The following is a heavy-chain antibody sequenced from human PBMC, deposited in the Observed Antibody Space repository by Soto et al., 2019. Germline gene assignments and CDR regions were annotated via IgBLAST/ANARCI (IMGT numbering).Heavy chain of an antibody. J-gene: IGHJ4*02. CDR3: ASVQVLPNPAAGF. CDR1: GYTFTTYG. CDR2: ISARNGDT. D-gene: IGHD3-10*01. V-gene: IGHV1-18*04. Sequence: QVHLVQSGAELRKPGASVKVSCKASGYTFTTYGIIWVRQAPGQHLEWRGWISARNGDTKYAQGFQGRVTLTTDTATSAAYTELMTLRSDDTAVYFCASVQVLPNPAAGFWGQGTLVTVSS.